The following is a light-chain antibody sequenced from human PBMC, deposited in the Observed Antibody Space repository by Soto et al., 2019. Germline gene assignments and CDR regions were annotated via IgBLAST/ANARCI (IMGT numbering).Light chain of an antibody. V-gene: IGKV3-20*01. CDR1: QSVSSNY. CDR3: LQYGSSPRT. CDR2: GAS. J-gene: IGKJ1*01. Sequence: EIVLTQSPGTLSLSPGERATLSCRASQSVSSNYLGWYQQKPGQAPRLLIYGASSRATGIPDRFSGSGSGTDFTLTISRLEPEDFAVYYCLQYGSSPRTFGQGTKVEIK.